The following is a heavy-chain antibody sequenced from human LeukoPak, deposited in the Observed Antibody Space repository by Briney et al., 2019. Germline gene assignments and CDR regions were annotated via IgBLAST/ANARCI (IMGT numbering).Heavy chain of an antibody. D-gene: IGHD3-22*01. V-gene: IGHV1-69*05. Sequence: ASVKVSCKASGGTFSSYAISWVRQAPGQGLEWMGRIIPIFGTANYAQKFQGRVTITTDGSTSTAYMELSSLRSEDTAVYYCARDPSLKYYYDSSGYLGAFDIWGQGTMVTVSS. CDR1: GGTFSSYA. J-gene: IGHJ3*02. CDR3: ARDPSLKYYYDSSGYLGAFDI. CDR2: IIPIFGTA.